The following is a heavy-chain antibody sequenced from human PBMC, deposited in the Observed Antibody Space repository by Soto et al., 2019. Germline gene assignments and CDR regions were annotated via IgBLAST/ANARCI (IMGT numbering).Heavy chain of an antibody. CDR1: GGSISSSSYY. V-gene: IGHV4-39*01. J-gene: IGHJ4*02. D-gene: IGHD2-2*01. CDR2: IYYSGST. CDR3: ARLSTSRTTSIDY. Sequence: SETLSLTCTVSGGSISSSSYYWGWIRQPPGKGLEWIGSIYYSGSTYYNPSLKSRVTISVDTSKNQFSLKLSSVTAADTAVYYCARLSTSRTTSIDYWGQGTLVTVSS.